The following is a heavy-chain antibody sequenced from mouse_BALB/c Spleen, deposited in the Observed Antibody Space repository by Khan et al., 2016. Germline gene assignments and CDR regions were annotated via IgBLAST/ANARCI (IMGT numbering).Heavy chain of an antibody. Sequence: VQLKQSGAELVKPGASVKLSCTASGFNIQDTYMHWVKQRPEQGLEWIGRIDPANGNTKFDPKFQGKATITADTSSNTAYLQLSSLTSEDTAGYYCAQGDYDWFAYWGQGTLVTVSA. CDR2: IDPANGNT. J-gene: IGHJ3*01. V-gene: IGHV14-3*02. D-gene: IGHD2-4*01. CDR1: GFNIQDTY. CDR3: AQGDYDWFAY.